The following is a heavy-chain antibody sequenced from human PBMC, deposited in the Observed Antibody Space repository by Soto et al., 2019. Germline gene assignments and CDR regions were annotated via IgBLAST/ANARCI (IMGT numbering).Heavy chain of an antibody. CDR1: GFTFSNYA. CDR3: ARERYYYGSGDY. J-gene: IGHJ4*02. D-gene: IGHD3-10*01. V-gene: IGHV3-23*01. Sequence: QLGGSLRLSCAAYGFTFSNYAMTWVRQAPGKGLEWVSSIPYTGGSTYYADSVKGRFTISRDNSKNTLYLQMNSLRAEDTAVYYCARERYYYGSGDYWGQGTLVTVSS. CDR2: IPYTGGST.